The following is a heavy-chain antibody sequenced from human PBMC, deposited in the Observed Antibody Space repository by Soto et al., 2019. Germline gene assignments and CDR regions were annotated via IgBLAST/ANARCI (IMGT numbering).Heavy chain of an antibody. CDR3: ARTGPYGGKKVNYFDY. J-gene: IGHJ4*02. D-gene: IGHD4-17*01. V-gene: IGHV4-31*03. Sequence: QVQLQESGPGLVKPSQTLSLTCTVSGGSISSGGYYWSWIRQHPGKGLEWIGYIYYSGSTYYNPSLKSRVTISVDTSKNQFSLKLSSVTAADTAVYYCARTGPYGGKKVNYFDYWGQGTLVTVSS. CDR1: GGSISSGGYY. CDR2: IYYSGST.